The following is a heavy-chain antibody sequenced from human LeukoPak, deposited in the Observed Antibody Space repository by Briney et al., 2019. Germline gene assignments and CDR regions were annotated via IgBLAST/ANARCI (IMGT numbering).Heavy chain of an antibody. CDR1: GFTFSDYY. CDR2: ISSSGSTI. J-gene: IGHJ4*01. V-gene: IGHV3-11*01. Sequence: KPGGSLRLSCAASGFTFSDYYMSWIRQAPGKGLEWVSYISSSGSTIYYADSVKGRFTISRDNAKNSLYLQMNSLRAEDTAVYYCARDQKRKVHDSSGYKGYYFDYWGQGTLVTVSS. CDR3: ARDQKRKVHDSSGYKGYYFDY. D-gene: IGHD3-22*01.